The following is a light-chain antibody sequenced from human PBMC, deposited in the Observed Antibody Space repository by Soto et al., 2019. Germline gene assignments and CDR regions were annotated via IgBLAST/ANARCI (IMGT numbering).Light chain of an antibody. CDR2: WAS. CDR3: QQYYSIPPQVT. Sequence: DIVMTQSPDSLAVSLGERATINCKSSQSILDSFNNKNYLAWYQQKAGQPPKLLVYWASTRESGVPDRFSGSGSGTDFTLTISSLQAEDVAVYYCQQYYSIPPQVTFGGGTKVEIK. V-gene: IGKV4-1*01. J-gene: IGKJ4*01. CDR1: QSILDSFNNKNY.